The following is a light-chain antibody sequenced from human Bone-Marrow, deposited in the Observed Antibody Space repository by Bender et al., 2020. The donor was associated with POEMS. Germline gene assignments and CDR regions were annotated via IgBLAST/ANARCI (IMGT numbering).Light chain of an antibody. J-gene: IGLJ3*02. V-gene: IGLV3-21*04. Sequence: SYALTQPPSVSVAPGKTATITCGGDSIDVESVNWYKQEPGLAPILVIFDDRDRPSGIPDRISGSTSGNTVTLTISRVEVGDEAVYYCQVWDSGTEHRVFGGGTKLTVL. CDR2: DDR. CDR3: QVWDSGTEHRV. CDR1: SIDVES.